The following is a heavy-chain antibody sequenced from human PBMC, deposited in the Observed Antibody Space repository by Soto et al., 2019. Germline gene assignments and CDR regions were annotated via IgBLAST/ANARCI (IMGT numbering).Heavy chain of an antibody. V-gene: IGHV4-30-2*01. J-gene: IGHJ4*02. CDR1: GGSISSGGYS. CDR2: ICHSGST. Sequence: SETLSLTCAVSGGSISSGGYSRSRIRQPPGEGTGLFGYICHSGSTYYNPSLKSRITISVDRSKNHYPLKLSSVTATDTAVHYCARGPEVPAIPHSSGQPPRVTVSS. D-gene: IGHD2-21*02. CDR3: ARGPEVPAIPHS.